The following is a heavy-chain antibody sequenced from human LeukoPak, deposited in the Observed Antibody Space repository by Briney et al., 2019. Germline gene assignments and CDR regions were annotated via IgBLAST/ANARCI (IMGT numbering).Heavy chain of an antibody. V-gene: IGHV4-34*01. D-gene: IGHD6-19*01. CDR1: GGSFSGYY. J-gene: IGHJ4*02. Sequence: SETLSLTCAVYGGSFSGYYWSWIRQPPGKGLEWIGEINHSGSTNYNPSLKSRFTISVDTSKNQFSLKLSSVTAADTAVYYCARGPFRSSGWYDRIDYWGQGTLVTVSS. CDR3: ARGPFRSSGWYDRIDY. CDR2: INHSGST.